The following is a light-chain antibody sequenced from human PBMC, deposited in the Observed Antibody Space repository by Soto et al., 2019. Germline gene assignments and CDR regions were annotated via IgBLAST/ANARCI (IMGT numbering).Light chain of an antibody. CDR1: SSNIGSNT. CDR2: TND. CDR3: AAWDHRLNGWV. V-gene: IGLV1-44*01. Sequence: QSVLTQPPSASGTPGQRVTISCSGSSSNIGSNTVNWYQHLPGTAPKVLIYTNDQRPSGVPDRLSGSESGTSASLAISGLQSEDAAEYFCAAWDHRLNGWVFGGGTKLTVL. J-gene: IGLJ3*02.